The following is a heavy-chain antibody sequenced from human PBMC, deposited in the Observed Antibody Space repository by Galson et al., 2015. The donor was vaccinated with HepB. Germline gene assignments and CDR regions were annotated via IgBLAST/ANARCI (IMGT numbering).Heavy chain of an antibody. CDR3: ARYDNWFDP. CDR2: IYYSGST. CDR1: GGSISSSSYY. J-gene: IGHJ5*02. V-gene: IGHV4-39*01. Sequence: TLSLTCTVSGGSISSSSYYWGWIRQPPGKGLEWIGSIYYSGSTYYNPSLKSRVTISVDTSKNQFSLKLSSVTAADTAVYYCARYDNWFDPWGQGTLVTVSS.